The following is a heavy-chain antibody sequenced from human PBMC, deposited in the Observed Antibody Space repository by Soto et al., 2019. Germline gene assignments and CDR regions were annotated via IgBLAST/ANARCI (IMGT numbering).Heavy chain of an antibody. V-gene: IGHV3-48*02. Sequence: DVQLVESGGGLVQPGGSLRLSCAASGFPFSTYPMHWARQAPWKGLEWISYINSASTTTFHADSVKGRFTVSRDNAKKSLYLPLTSLRHEDTAVYYCTRDLSHWGQGTLVTVSS. CDR3: TRDLSH. CDR2: INSASTTT. CDR1: GFPFSTYP. J-gene: IGHJ4*02.